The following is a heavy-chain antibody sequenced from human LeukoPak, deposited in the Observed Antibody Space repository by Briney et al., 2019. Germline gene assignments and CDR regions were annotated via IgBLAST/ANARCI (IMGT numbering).Heavy chain of an antibody. CDR1: GFTFSGYS. CDR3: ARDLSTLWFGESFDY. J-gene: IGHJ4*02. Sequence: GGSLRLSCAASGFTFSGYSMNWVRQAPGKGLEWVSYISSSSSTIYYADSVKGRFTISRDNAKNSLYLQMNSLRAEDTAVYYCARDLSTLWFGESFDYWGQGTLVTVSS. D-gene: IGHD3-10*01. CDR2: ISSSSSTI. V-gene: IGHV3-48*04.